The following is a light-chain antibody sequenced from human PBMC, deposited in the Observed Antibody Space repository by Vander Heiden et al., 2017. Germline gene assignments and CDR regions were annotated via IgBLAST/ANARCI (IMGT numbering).Light chain of an antibody. V-gene: IGLV2-11*01. CDR3: CSYAGSYTWV. CDR2: DVS. J-gene: IGLJ3*02. Sequence: QSALTHPRSVSGSPGQSVTISCTGTSSDVGGYNYVSWYQQHPGKAPKLMIFDVSKRPSGVPDRFSGSKSGNTASLTISGLQTDDEADYYCCSYAGSYTWVFGGGTKLTVL. CDR1: SSDVGGYNY.